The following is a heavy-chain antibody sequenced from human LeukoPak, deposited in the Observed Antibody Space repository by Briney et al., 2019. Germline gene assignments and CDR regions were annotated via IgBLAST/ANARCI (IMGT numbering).Heavy chain of an antibody. CDR3: TRDADIGYLPENSDYLFDY. V-gene: IGHV3-9*01. CDR2: ISWNSGSM. CDR1: GFTFDDYA. D-gene: IGHD4-11*01. J-gene: IGHJ4*02. Sequence: PGGSLRLSCAASGFTFDDYAMHWVRQAPGKGLEWVSGISWNSGSMGYADSVKGRFTISRDNAKNSLYLQMNSLRAEDTAMYYCTRDADIGYLPENSDYLFDYWGQGTLVTVSS.